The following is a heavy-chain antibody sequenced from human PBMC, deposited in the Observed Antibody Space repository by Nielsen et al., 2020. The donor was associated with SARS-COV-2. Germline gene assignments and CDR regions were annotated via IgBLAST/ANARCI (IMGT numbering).Heavy chain of an antibody. Sequence: GESLKISCAASGFTFSSYAMSWVRQAPGKGLEWVSAISGSGGSTYYADSVKGRFTISRDNSKNTLYLQMNSLRAEDTAVYYCAKDKWSHYDFWSGYYEKPLYFDYWGQGTLVTVSS. V-gene: IGHV3-23*01. CDR2: ISGSGGST. D-gene: IGHD3-3*01. CDR1: GFTFSSYA. J-gene: IGHJ4*02. CDR3: AKDKWSHYDFWSGYYEKPLYFDY.